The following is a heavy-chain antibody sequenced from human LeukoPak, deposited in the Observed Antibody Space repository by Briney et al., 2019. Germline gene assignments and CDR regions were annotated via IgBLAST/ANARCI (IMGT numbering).Heavy chain of an antibody. CDR3: AKRYDYVWGSYRYTYYFDY. CDR2: ISGSGGST. V-gene: IGHV3-23*01. J-gene: IGHJ4*02. CDR1: GFTVSSNY. D-gene: IGHD3-16*02. Sequence: GGSLRLSCAASGFTVSSNYMSWVRQAPGKGLEWVSVISGSGGSTYYADSVKGRFTISRDNSKNTLYLQMNSLRAEDTAVYYCAKRYDYVWGSYRYTYYFDYWGQGTLVTVSS.